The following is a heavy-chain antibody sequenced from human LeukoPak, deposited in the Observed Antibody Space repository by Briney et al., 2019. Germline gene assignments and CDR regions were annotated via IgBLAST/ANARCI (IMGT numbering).Heavy chain of an antibody. V-gene: IGHV3-30*04. D-gene: IGHD1-1*01. CDR1: GFTFSSYA. CDR3: ARDPLGTRPGFDY. J-gene: IGHJ4*02. Sequence: GRSLRLSCAASGFTFSSYAMHWVRQAPGKGLEWVAVISYDGSNKYYADSVRGRFTISRDNSKNTLYLQMNSLRAEDTAVYYCARDPLGTRPGFDYWGQGTLVTVSS. CDR2: ISYDGSNK.